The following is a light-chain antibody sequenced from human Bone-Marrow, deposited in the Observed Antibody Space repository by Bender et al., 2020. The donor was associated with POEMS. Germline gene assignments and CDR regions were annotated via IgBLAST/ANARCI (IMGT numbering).Light chain of an antibody. CDR3: SSYTTSGTVV. J-gene: IGLJ3*02. V-gene: IGLV2-14*03. CDR2: DVT. Sequence: QSVLTQPASVSGSPGQSITISCTAAHSDLGGYNFVSWYQQHPGKVPKLMIFDVTNRPSGVSNRFSGSKSGNKASLTISGLQAEDEGDYYCSSYTTSGTVVFGGGTKLTVL. CDR1: HSDLGGYNF.